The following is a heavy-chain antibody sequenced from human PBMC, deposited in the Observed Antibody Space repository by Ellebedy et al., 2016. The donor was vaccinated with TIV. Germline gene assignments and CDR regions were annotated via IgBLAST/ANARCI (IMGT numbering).Heavy chain of an antibody. CDR1: GFTFSNYG. V-gene: IGHV3-30*03. Sequence: GGSLRLSCAASGFTFSNYGMHWARQAPGKGLEWVALISYEGSNKYYADSVKGRFTISRDNSKNTLDLQMNSLRVEDTAMYYCARGLEYYDGSTYQVSNAYDFWGQGTMVTVSS. D-gene: IGHD3-22*01. CDR3: ARGLEYYDGSTYQVSNAYDF. CDR2: ISYEGSNK. J-gene: IGHJ3*01.